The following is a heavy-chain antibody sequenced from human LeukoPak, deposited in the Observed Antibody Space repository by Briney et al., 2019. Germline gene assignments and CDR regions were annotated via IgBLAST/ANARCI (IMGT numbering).Heavy chain of an antibody. CDR2: IYYSGST. Sequence: PSETLSLTCTVSGGSISSSSYYWGWIRQPPGKGLEWIGSIYYSGSTYYNPSLKSRVTISVDTSKNQFSLKLSSVTAADTAVYYCASASHDLGPYYYGSGAFDIWGQGTMVTVSS. CDR1: GGSISSSSYY. CDR3: ASASHDLGPYYYGSGAFDI. D-gene: IGHD3-10*01. V-gene: IGHV4-39*07. J-gene: IGHJ3*02.